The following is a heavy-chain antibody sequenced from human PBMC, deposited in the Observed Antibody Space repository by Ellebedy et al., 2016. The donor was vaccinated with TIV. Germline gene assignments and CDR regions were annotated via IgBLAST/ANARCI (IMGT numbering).Heavy chain of an antibody. J-gene: IGHJ4*02. Sequence: SETLSLXXIISGGSINSRGYYWGWIRQPPGKGLQWTGSIPDGGGTLYNPSLKSRVTISVDTSKNQLSLKLTSVTAADTAIYYCVRYTVGIWGVDCWGQGTLVTVSS. V-gene: IGHV4-39*07. CDR2: IPDGGGT. CDR1: GGSINSRGYY. D-gene: IGHD3-16*01. CDR3: VRYTVGIWGVDC.